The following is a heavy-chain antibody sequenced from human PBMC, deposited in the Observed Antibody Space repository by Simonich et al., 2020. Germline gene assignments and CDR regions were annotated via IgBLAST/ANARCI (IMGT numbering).Heavy chain of an antibody. Sequence: QVQLQQWGAGLLKPSETLSLTCAVYGGSFSGYYWSWIRQPPGKGLEWIGEINHRGSTNYNPSLKRRVTISVDTSKNQFSLKLSSVTAADTAVYYCARPLGIVWAFDIWGQGTMVTVSS. D-gene: IGHD3-16*01. CDR3: ARPLGIVWAFDI. V-gene: IGHV4-34*01. J-gene: IGHJ3*02. CDR1: GGSFSGYY. CDR2: INHRGST.